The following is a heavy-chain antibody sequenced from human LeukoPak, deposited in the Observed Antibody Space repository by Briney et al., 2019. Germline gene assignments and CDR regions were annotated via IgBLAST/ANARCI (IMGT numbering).Heavy chain of an antibody. CDR1: GFTFSSYA. D-gene: IGHD2-21*02. CDR2: ISGSGGST. CDR3: ANGGDPGGNY. J-gene: IGHJ4*02. V-gene: IGHV3-23*01. Sequence: GGSLRLSCAASGFTFSSYAMNWVRQAPGKGLEWVSAISGSGGSTYYADSVKGRFTISRDNSKNTLYLQMKSLRAEDTAVYYCANGGDPGGNYWGQGTLVTVSS.